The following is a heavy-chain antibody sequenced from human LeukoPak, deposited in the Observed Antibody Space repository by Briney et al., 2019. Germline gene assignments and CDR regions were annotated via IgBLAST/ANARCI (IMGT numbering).Heavy chain of an antibody. CDR2: INHSGST. J-gene: IGHJ4*02. Sequence: SETLSLTCAVYGGSFSGYYWSWIRQPPGKGLEWIGEINHSGSTNYNPSLKSRVTISVDTSKNQFSLKLSSVTPEDTAVYYCARDDIVSTVLFDYWGQGTLVTVSS. V-gene: IGHV4-34*01. D-gene: IGHD5/OR15-5a*01. CDR1: GGSFSGYY. CDR3: ARDDIVSTVLFDY.